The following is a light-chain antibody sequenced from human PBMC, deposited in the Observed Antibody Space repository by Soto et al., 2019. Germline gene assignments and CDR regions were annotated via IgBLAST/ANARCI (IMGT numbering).Light chain of an antibody. Sequence: EIVLTQSPGTLSLSPGERATLSCRASQSISGNYLAWYQQKPGQAPRLLIYGASNRATGIPERFSGSGSGTDFTLTIGRLKPQDSAMYYCQQYVISVTFGQGTRLEI. CDR2: GAS. CDR1: QSISGNY. CDR3: QQYVISVT. V-gene: IGKV3-20*01. J-gene: IGKJ5*01.